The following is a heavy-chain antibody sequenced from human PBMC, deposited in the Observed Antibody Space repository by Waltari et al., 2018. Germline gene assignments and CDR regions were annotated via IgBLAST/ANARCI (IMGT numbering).Heavy chain of an antibody. CDR1: GGSISSGSYY. J-gene: IGHJ5*02. CDR3: ARGSTYYYGSGSYHP. CDR2: IYTSGGT. Sequence: QVQLQESGPGLVKPSQTLSLTCTVSGGSISSGSYYWSWIRQPAGKGLEWIGRIYTSGGTNYNPSLKSRVTISVDTSKNQFSLKLSSVTAADTAVYYCARGSTYYYGSGSYHPWGQGTLVTVSS. V-gene: IGHV4-61*02. D-gene: IGHD3-10*01.